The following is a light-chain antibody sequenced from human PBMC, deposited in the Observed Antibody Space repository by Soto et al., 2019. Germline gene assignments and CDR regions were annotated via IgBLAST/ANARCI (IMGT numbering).Light chain of an antibody. V-gene: IGKV3-15*01. CDR2: GAS. CDR3: QQYNNWPPYT. CDR1: QSVRSN. J-gene: IGKJ2*01. Sequence: IVMTQSPATLSVSPWERATLSCRASQSVRSNLAWYQHKPGQAPRVLIYGASTRAPGIPARFSGSGSGTDFTLTISSLQSEDFAVYYCQQYNNWPPYTFGQGTKVDIK.